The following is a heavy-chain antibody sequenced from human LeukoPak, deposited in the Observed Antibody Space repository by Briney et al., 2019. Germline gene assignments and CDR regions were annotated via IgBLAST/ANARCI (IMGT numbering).Heavy chain of an antibody. CDR1: GYTFTSYG. Sequence: SVKVSCKASGYTFTSYGISWVRQAPGQGLEWMGGIIPIFGTANYAQKFQGRVTIIADESTSTAYMELSSLRSEDTAVYYCAVKSDPGYSYGYNWFDPWGQGTLVTVSP. CDR3: AVKSDPGYSYGYNWFDP. CDR2: IIPIFGTA. J-gene: IGHJ5*02. V-gene: IGHV1-69*13. D-gene: IGHD5-18*01.